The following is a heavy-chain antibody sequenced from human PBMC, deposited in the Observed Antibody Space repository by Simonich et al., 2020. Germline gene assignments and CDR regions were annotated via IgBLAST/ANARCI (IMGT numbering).Heavy chain of an antibody. CDR2: IYHRAGT. D-gene: IGHD6-13*01. CDR3: ARVGYSNYYYYGMDV. J-gene: IGHJ6*02. CDR1: GYSISSGYY. Sequence: QVQLQESGPGLVKPSETLSLTCAVSGYSISSGYYWGWILQPPGKGLEWIGSIYHRAGTSYTPSLKSRVTISVDTSKNQFSLNLSSVTAADTAVYYCARVGYSNYYYYGMDVWGQGTTVTVSS. V-gene: IGHV4-38-2*01.